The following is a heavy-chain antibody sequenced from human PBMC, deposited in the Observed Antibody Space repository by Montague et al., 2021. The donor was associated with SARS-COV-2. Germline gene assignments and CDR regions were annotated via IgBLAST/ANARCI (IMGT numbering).Heavy chain of an antibody. CDR2: IFYTGTP. J-gene: IGHJ4*02. V-gene: IGHV4-31*03. D-gene: IGHD6-13*01. CDR3: ARRRTTAGTWFFDY. Sequence: TLSLTCTVSGGSVSSGGYYWTWIRQHPVRGLEWLAYIFYTGTPYHTSSLKSRLSISMDSSKNQFSLDLSSVTAADTAVYYCARRRTTAGTWFFDYWGQGTLVTVSS. CDR1: GGSVSSGGYY.